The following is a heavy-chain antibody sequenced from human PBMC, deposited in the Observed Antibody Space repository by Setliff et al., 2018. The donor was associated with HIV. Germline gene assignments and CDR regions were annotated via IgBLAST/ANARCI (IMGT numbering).Heavy chain of an antibody. V-gene: IGHV1-18*01. CDR1: GYTFSSYG. Sequence: ASVMVSCKASGYTFSSYGISWVRQAPGQGLEWMGWVSVYNGKTDYAQKLQGRVTMTTDTSTSTAYMELRSLRSDDTAVYYCARTIGLLWFGELDSWGQGTPVTVSS. J-gene: IGHJ5*01. CDR2: VSVYNGKT. CDR3: ARTIGLLWFGELDS. D-gene: IGHD3-10*01.